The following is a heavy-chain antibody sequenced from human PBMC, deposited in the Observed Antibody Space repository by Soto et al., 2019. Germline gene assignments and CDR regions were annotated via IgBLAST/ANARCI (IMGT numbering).Heavy chain of an antibody. CDR2: ISTNSGNT. CDR1: GYTFTRNG. V-gene: IGHV1-18*01. J-gene: IGHJ4*02. D-gene: IGHD4-4*01. Sequence: QVQLVQSGAEVKEPGASVKVSCKPSGYTFTRNGISWVRQAPGQGLEWVGWISTNSGNTDYAQKLQGRVTLTTDTSTNTAYLELRSMRSDDTAVYYCARDKDYMLDSWGQGTLVTVSS. CDR3: ARDKDYMLDS.